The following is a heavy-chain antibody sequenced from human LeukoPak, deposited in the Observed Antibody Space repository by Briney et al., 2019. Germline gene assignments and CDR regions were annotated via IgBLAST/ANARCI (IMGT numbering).Heavy chain of an antibody. J-gene: IGHJ4*02. CDR1: GGSISSSSYY. D-gene: IGHD4-11*01. CDR2: IYYTGST. Sequence: SETLSLTCTVSGGSISSSSYYWGWIRQPPGKGLEWIGSIYYTGSTYYNPSLKNRVTMSVDTSKNQSSLKLSSVTAADTAVYYCARHSGSTVTTDSDYWGQGTLVTVSS. V-gene: IGHV4-39*01. CDR3: ARHSGSTVTTDSDY.